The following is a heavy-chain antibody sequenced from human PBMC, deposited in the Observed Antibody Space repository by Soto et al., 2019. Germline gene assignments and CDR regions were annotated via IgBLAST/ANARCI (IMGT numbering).Heavy chain of an antibody. J-gene: IGHJ5*02. CDR3: PRVSRFGWSEA. V-gene: IGHV4-59*01. CDR1: VGSISSYY. CDR2: IYYSGST. D-gene: IGHD3-16*01. Sequence: SEALSLTCTFSVGSISSYYWSCIRHPPGKGLEWIGYIYYSGSTNYNPSLKSRVTISVDTSKNQFSLKLSSVTAADTAVYYCPRVSRFGWSEAWGQGTLVSVSS.